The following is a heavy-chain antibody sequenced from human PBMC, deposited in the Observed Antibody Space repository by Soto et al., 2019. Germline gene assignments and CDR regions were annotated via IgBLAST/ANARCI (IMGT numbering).Heavy chain of an antibody. CDR1: GFTFNHYA. V-gene: IGHV3-23*01. J-gene: IGHJ4*02. CDR2: ISGSGDKT. D-gene: IGHD3-10*01. Sequence: EVQLLESGGGLVHPGGSLRLSCAASGFTFNHYAMSWVRQAPGKGLEWVSAISGSGDKTYHADSLKGRLAISRDNSKNTLFLQLNNLSADDTAVYYCAKDRGAFWGVTNWGLGTLVTVSS. CDR3: AKDRGAFWGVTN.